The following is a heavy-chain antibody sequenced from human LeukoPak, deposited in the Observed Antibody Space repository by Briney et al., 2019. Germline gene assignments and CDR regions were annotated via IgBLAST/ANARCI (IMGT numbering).Heavy chain of an antibody. CDR1: GGSISSYY. Sequence: PSQTLSLTCTVSGGSISSYYWSWIRQPPGKGLEWIGYIYYSGSTNYNPSLKSRVTISVDTSKNQFSLKLSSVTAADTAVYYCARDLGIAARSYYGMDVWGQGTTVTVSS. J-gene: IGHJ6*02. D-gene: IGHD6-6*01. CDR2: IYYSGST. CDR3: ARDLGIAARSYYGMDV. V-gene: IGHV4-59*01.